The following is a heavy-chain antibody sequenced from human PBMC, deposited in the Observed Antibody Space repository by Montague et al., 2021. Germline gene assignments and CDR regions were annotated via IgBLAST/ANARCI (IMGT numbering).Heavy chain of an antibody. CDR1: GFSFSSLW. D-gene: IGHD5-18*01. J-gene: IGHJ5*01. CDR2: ITSDSSDT. V-gene: IGHV3-74*01. CDR3: VRDRPTAWFDS. Sequence: SLRLSCAASGFSFSSLWMHWVRQAPGKGLVWVSQITSDSSDTNYADSVKGRFTISRDNAKSTLYLQMNSLRDEDTAVYYCVRDRPTAWFDSWGQGTLVTVSS.